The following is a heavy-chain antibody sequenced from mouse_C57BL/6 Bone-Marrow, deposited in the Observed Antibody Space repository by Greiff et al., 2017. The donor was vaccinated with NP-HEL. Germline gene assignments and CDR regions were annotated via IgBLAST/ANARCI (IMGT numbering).Heavy chain of an antibody. CDR3: ASDDYLFAY. Sequence: QVQLKQPGAELVKPGASVKLSCKASGYTFTSYWMHWVKQRPGQGLEWIGMIHPNSGSTNYNEKFKSKATLTVDKSSSTAYMQLSSLTSEDSAVYYCASDDYLFAYWGQGTLVTVSA. V-gene: IGHV1-64*01. CDR1: GYTFTSYW. CDR2: IHPNSGST. D-gene: IGHD2-4*01. J-gene: IGHJ3*01.